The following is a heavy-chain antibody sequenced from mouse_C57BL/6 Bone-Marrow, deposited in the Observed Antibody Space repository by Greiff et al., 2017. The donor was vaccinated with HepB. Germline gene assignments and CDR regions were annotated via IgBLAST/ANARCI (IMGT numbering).Heavy chain of an antibody. Sequence: DVQLVESGGGLVQPGGSLSLSCAASGFTFTDYYMSWVRQPPGKALEWLGFIRNKANGYTTEYSASVKGRFTISRDNSQSILYLQMNALRAEDSATYYCARGSNPVAYWGQGTLVTVSA. D-gene: IGHD2-5*01. CDR2: IRNKANGYTT. J-gene: IGHJ3*01. CDR3: ARGSNPVAY. V-gene: IGHV7-3*01. CDR1: GFTFTDYY.